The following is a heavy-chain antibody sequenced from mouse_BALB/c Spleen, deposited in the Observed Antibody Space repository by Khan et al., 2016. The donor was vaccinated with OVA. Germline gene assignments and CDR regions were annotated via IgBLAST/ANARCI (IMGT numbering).Heavy chain of an antibody. CDR1: GYTFTDFT. CDR2: ISTYYGDA. Sequence: VGLVESGAELVRPGVSVKISCKGSGYTFTDFTLHWVKQSHAMSLEWIGVISTYYGDATYNQRFKDKATMTVDKSSSTAYMELARLTSEDSAIYYCTRGGGGNRFAYWGQGTLVTVSA. V-gene: IGHV1S137*01. CDR3: TRGGGGNRFAY. J-gene: IGHJ3*01.